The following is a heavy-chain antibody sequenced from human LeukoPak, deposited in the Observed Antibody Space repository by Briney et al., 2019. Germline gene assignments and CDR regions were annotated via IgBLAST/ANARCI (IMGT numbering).Heavy chain of an antibody. D-gene: IGHD5-12*01. V-gene: IGHV1-2*02. Sequence: ASVEVSCKASGYTFTGYYMHWVRQAPGQGLEWMGWINPNSGGTNYAQKFQGRVTMTRDTSISTAYMELSRLRSDDTAVYYCARGDGFGGYDLISYWGQGTLVTVSS. CDR2: INPNSGGT. CDR1: GYTFTGYY. CDR3: ARGDGFGGYDLISY. J-gene: IGHJ4*02.